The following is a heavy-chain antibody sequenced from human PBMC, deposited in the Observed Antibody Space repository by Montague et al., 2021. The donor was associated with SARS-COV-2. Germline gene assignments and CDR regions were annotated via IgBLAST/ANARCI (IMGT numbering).Heavy chain of an antibody. CDR2: SDPEDGET. CDR1: GYTLTELS. Sequence: SVKVSCKVSGYTLTELSMHWVRQAPGKGLEWMGGSDPEDGETIYAQKFQGRVTMTEDTSTDTAYMELSSLRSEDTAVYYCATAPSIAAAGKGDYYYYDGMDVWGQGTTVTVSS. CDR3: ATAPSIAAAGKGDYYYYDGMDV. D-gene: IGHD6-13*01. V-gene: IGHV1-24*01. J-gene: IGHJ6*02.